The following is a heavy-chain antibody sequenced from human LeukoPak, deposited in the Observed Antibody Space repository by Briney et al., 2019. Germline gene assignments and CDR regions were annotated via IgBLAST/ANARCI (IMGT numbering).Heavy chain of an antibody. CDR3: ARSSSWYYDFDY. Sequence: ASVKVSCKASGGTFSSYAISWARQAPGQGLEWMGGIIPIFGTANYAQKFQGRVTITADESTSTAYMELSSLRSEDTAVYYCARSSSWYYDFDYWGQGTLVTVSS. J-gene: IGHJ4*02. CDR1: GGTFSSYA. CDR2: IIPIFGTA. V-gene: IGHV1-69*13. D-gene: IGHD6-13*01.